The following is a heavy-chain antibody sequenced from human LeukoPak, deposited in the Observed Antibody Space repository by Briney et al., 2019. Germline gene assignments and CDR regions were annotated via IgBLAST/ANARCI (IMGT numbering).Heavy chain of an antibody. V-gene: IGHV3-33*06. CDR2: VWYDDAVK. Sequence: GGSLRLSCAASGFTFSNYGMHWVRQAPGKGLEWLAVVWYDDAVKNYADSVKGRFTISRDNSKNTLFLQMNSLRAEDTAVYYCAKDNLYGSGSYYNEEPAFDIWGQGTMVTVSS. J-gene: IGHJ3*02. CDR1: GFTFSNYG. D-gene: IGHD3-10*01. CDR3: AKDNLYGSGSYYNEEPAFDI.